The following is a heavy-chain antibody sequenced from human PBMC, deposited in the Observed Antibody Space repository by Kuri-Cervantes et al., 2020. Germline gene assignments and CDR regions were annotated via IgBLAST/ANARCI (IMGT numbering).Heavy chain of an antibody. CDR3: ARDSSPYPKSGAYYFDY. Sequence: SVKVSCKASGYTFTGYHMHWVRQAPGQGLEWMGGIIPIFGTANYAQKFQGRVTITTDESTSTAYMELSSLRSEDTAVYYCARDSSPYPKSGAYYFDYWGQGTLVTVSS. D-gene: IGHD7-27*01. V-gene: IGHV1-69*05. CDR2: IIPIFGTA. J-gene: IGHJ4*02. CDR1: GYTFTGYH.